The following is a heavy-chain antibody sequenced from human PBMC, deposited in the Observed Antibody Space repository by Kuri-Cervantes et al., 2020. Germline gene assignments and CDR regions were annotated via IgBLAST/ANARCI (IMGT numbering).Heavy chain of an antibody. Sequence: LSLTCAASGFTFDDYAMHWVRQAPGKGLEWVSGISWDSGSIGYAGSVKGRFTISRDNAKNSLYLQMNSLRAEDTALYYCAKDGRYYGSGSYYYGMDVWGQGTTVTVSS. V-gene: IGHV3-9*01. J-gene: IGHJ6*02. CDR1: GFTFDDYA. D-gene: IGHD3-10*01. CDR2: ISWDSGSI. CDR3: AKDGRYYGSGSYYYGMDV.